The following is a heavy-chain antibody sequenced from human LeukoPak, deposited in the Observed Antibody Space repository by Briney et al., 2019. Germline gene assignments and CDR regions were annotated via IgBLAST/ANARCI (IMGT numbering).Heavy chain of an antibody. CDR1: GFTFSSYS. D-gene: IGHD6-6*01. CDR3: ARDKEYSSSSFDC. V-gene: IGHV3-21*01. Sequence: GGSLRLSCAASGFTFSSYSMNWVRQAPGKGLEWVSSISSSSSYIYYADSVKGRFTISRDNAKNSLYLQMNSLRAEDTAVYYCARDKEYSSSSFDCWGQGTLVTVSS. J-gene: IGHJ4*02. CDR2: ISSSSSYI.